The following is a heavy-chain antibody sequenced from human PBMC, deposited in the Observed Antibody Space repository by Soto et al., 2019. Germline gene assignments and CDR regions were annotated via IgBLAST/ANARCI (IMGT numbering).Heavy chain of an antibody. J-gene: IGHJ5*02. CDR3: AHRLGMRYFDP. CDR2: IYWDDDK. V-gene: IGHV2-5*02. Sequence: QITLKESGPPLVKPTQTLTLTCTFSGFSLSTTGVGVGWIRQPPGKALEWLAFIYWDDDKRYSPSLKSRLTIPKDTAKIQVVLTMTNMDPVDTATYYCAHRLGMRYFDPWGQGTLVTVSS. CDR1: GFSLSTTGVG. D-gene: IGHD2-8*01.